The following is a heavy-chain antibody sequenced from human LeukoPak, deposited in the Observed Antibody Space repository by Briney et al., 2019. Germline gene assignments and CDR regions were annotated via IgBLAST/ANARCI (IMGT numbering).Heavy chain of an antibody. D-gene: IGHD3-22*01. J-gene: IGHJ4*02. CDR3: ARGPIFYYDSSGYEADY. V-gene: IGHV1-46*01. CDR1: GYTFTSYY. CDR2: INPSGGST. Sequence: GASVKVSCKASGYTFTSYYMHWVRQAPGPRLEWMGKINPSGGSTSYAQKFQGRVTMTRDTSTSTVYMELSSLRSEDTAVYYCARGPIFYYDSSGYEADYWGQGTLVTVSS.